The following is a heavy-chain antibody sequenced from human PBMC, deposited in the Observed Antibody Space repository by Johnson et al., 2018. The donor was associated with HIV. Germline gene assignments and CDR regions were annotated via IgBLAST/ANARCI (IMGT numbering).Heavy chain of an antibody. CDR3: AKARAAASTSDAFDS. Sequence: QVQLVESGGGLVKPGGSLRLSCAASGFTFSDYYMSWIRQAPGKGLEWVAVIWYDGSNKYYADSVKGRFTISRDNSKNTLYLQMNSLRAEDTAVYYWAKARAAASTSDAFDSWGQGTMVTVSS. D-gene: IGHD6-25*01. CDR2: IWYDGSNK. CDR1: GFTFSDYY. V-gene: IGHV3-33*06. J-gene: IGHJ3*02.